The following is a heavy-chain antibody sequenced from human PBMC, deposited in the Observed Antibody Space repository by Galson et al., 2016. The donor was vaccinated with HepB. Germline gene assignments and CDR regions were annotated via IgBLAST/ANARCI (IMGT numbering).Heavy chain of an antibody. J-gene: IGHJ4*02. CDR1: GFTFSNHW. Sequence: SLRLACAASGFTFSNHWMTRVRQAPGKGLAWVANIKQDGGEKYYVDDVKGRFTISRDNAQNSLYLQMSNLRAEDTAVYYCARGAGAGYWGQGTLVTVSS. D-gene: IGHD3-10*01. V-gene: IGHV3-7*03. CDR2: IKQDGGEK. CDR3: ARGAGAGY.